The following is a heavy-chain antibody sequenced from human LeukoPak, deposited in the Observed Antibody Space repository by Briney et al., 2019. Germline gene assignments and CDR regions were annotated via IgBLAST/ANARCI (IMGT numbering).Heavy chain of an antibody. CDR1: GFTFSSYA. V-gene: IGHV3-30-3*01. D-gene: IGHD5-24*01. J-gene: IGHJ3*02. CDR3: AKDGERATITGVAAFDI. Sequence: PGRSLRLSCAASGFTFSSYAMHWVRQAPGKGLEWVAVISYDGSNKYYADSVKGRFTISRDNSKNTLYLQMNSLRAEDTAVYYCAKDGERATITGVAAFDIWGQGTMVTVS. CDR2: ISYDGSNK.